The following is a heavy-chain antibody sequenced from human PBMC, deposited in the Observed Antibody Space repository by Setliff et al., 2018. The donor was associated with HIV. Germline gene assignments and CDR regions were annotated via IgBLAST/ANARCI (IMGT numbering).Heavy chain of an antibody. CDR3: ARRVVLAAAFDY. J-gene: IGHJ4*02. CDR2: IYSSGST. D-gene: IGHD2-15*01. CDR1: GDSISGFY. Sequence: KSSETLSLTCTVSGDSISGFYWSWIRQPPGKGLECIGYIYSSGSTNYNPSLKSRVTMSVDTSKNQFSLELRSVTAADTAVYYCARRVVLAAAFDYWGQGALVTVSS. V-gene: IGHV4-59*08.